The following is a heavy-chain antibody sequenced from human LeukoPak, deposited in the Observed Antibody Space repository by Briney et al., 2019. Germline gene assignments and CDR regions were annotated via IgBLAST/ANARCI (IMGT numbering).Heavy chain of an antibody. CDR2: ISGSGTAT. V-gene: IGHV3-23*01. D-gene: IGHD3-22*01. CDR3: AKDQIRYYYDSPSRNWFDP. J-gene: IGHJ5*02. Sequence: PGGSLRLSCAASGYTFTNYGMSWVRQAPGKGLEWVSGISGSGTATYYTDSVKGRFTISRDSSKNTLYLQMNSLRAEDTAVYYCAKDQIRYYYDSPSRNWFDPWGQGTLVTVSS. CDR1: GYTFTNYG.